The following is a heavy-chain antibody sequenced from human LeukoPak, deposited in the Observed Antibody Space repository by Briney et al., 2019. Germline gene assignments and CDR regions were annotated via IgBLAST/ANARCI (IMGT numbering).Heavy chain of an antibody. J-gene: IGHJ3*02. D-gene: IGHD3-10*01. V-gene: IGHV1-69*13. Sequence: GASVKVSCMASGGTFSSYAISWVRQAPGQGLEWMGGIIPIFGTANYAQKFQGRVTITADESTSTAYMELSSLRSEDTAVYYCARDRSEVRGVNLDAFDIWGQGTMVTVSS. CDR1: GGTFSSYA. CDR3: ARDRSEVRGVNLDAFDI. CDR2: IIPIFGTA.